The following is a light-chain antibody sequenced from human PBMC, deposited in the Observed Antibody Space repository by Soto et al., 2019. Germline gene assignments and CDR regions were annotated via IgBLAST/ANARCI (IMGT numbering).Light chain of an antibody. J-gene: IGLJ1*01. Sequence: QSVLTQPPSVSAAPGQKVSISCSGSSSNIENNYVCWYQQFPGTAPKLLIYDNNKRPSGIPDRFSGSKSGTSATLGITGLQTGDEADYYCRTWDSSLSASVFGSGTKLTVL. V-gene: IGLV1-51*01. CDR3: RTWDSSLSASV. CDR2: DNN. CDR1: SSNIENNY.